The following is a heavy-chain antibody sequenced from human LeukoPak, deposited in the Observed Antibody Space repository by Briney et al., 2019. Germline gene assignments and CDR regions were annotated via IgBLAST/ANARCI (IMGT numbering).Heavy chain of an antibody. Sequence: SETLSLTCTVSGGSISNYYWNWIRQPSGKGLEWIGYIYYSGTTNYNPSLKSRVSMSVDTSKNQFSLKLSSVTAADTAVYYCARRGRAGVVWGQGTLVTVSS. V-gene: IGHV4-59*01. J-gene: IGHJ4*02. CDR3: ARRGRAGVV. CDR1: GGSISNYY. CDR2: IYYSGTT. D-gene: IGHD3-3*01.